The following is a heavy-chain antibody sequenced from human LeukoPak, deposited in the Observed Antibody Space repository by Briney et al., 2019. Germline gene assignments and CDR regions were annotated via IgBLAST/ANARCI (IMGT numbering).Heavy chain of an antibody. Sequence: ASVKVSCKASGYTFTSYDINWVRQATGQGLEWMGWMNPNSGNTNYAQKLQGRVTMTTDTSTSTAYMELRSLRSDDTAVYYCAREGRGSGSYFDPWGQGTLVTVSS. D-gene: IGHD3-10*01. CDR2: MNPNSGNT. CDR3: AREGRGSGSYFDP. V-gene: IGHV1-18*01. CDR1: GYTFTSYD. J-gene: IGHJ5*02.